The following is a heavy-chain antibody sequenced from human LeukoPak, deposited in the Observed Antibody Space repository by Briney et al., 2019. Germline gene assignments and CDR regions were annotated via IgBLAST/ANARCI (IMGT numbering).Heavy chain of an antibody. CDR2: IGYDGSDK. CDR1: GFTFSSYS. V-gene: IGHV3-33*08. J-gene: IGHJ4*02. Sequence: PGGSLRLSCAASGFTFSSYSMNWVRQAPGKGLEWVAVIGYDGSDKYYADSVKGRFTISRDNSKNTLYLQMNTLRAEDTAVYYCARDNEHYFDYWGQGTLVTVSS. D-gene: IGHD1-1*01. CDR3: ARDNEHYFDY.